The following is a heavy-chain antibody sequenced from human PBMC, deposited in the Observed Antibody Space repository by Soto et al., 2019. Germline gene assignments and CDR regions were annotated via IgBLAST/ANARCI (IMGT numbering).Heavy chain of an antibody. CDR1: GYTFTGYY. CDR3: ARGTLYDFWSGSPLGYYGMDV. CDR2: INPNSGGT. V-gene: IGHV1-2*04. D-gene: IGHD3-3*01. Sequence: ASLKVSCKASGYTFTGYYMHWVRQAPGQGLEWMGWINPNSGGTNYAQKFQGWVSMTRDTSISTAYMELSRLRSDDTAVYYCARGTLYDFWSGSPLGYYGMDVWGQGTTVTVSS. J-gene: IGHJ6*02.